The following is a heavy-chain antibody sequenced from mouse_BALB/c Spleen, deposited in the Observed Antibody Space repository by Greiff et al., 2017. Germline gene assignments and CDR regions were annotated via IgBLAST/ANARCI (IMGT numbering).Heavy chain of an antibody. V-gene: IGHV5-17*02. CDR1: GFTFSSFG. CDR3: ARSDGNYVFAMDY. J-gene: IGHJ4*01. Sequence: EVHLVESGGGLVQPGGSRKLSCAASGFTFSSFGMHWVRQAPEKGLEWVAYISSGSSTIYYADTVKGRFTISRDNPKNTLFLQMTSLRSEDTAMYYCARSDGNYVFAMDYWGQGTSVTVSS. D-gene: IGHD2-1*01. CDR2: ISSGSSTI.